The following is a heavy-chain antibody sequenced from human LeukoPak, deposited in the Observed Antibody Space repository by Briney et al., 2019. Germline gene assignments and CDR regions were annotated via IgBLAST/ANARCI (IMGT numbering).Heavy chain of an antibody. CDR2: ISSSGSTI. Sequence: GGSLRLSCAASGFTFSDYYMSWLRQAPGKGLEWVSYISSSGSTIYYADSVKGRFTISRDNAKNSLYLQMNSLRAEDTAVYYCAKAGAVVVVAAKYFDYWGQGTLVTVSS. J-gene: IGHJ4*02. CDR1: GFTFSDYY. V-gene: IGHV3-11*01. CDR3: AKAGAVVVVAAKYFDY. D-gene: IGHD2-15*01.